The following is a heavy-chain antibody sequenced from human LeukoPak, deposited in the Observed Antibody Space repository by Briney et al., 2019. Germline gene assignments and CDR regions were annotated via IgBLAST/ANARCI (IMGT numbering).Heavy chain of an antibody. CDR1: GFTFSSYG. V-gene: IGHV3-30*03. Sequence: GRSLRLSCAASGFTFSSYGIHWVRQAPGKGLEWVAVISYDGSNKYYADSVKGRFTISRDNSKNTLYLQMNSLRAEDTAVYYCATGEGIEYFQHWGQGTLVTVSS. D-gene: IGHD1-14*01. CDR3: ATGEGIEYFQH. J-gene: IGHJ1*01. CDR2: ISYDGSNK.